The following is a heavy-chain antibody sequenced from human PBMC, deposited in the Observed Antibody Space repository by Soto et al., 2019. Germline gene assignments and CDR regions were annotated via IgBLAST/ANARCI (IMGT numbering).Heavy chain of an antibody. CDR1: GGSISSYY. Sequence: QVPLQESGPGLVKPSETLSLSCTVSGGSISSYYWSWIRQPPGKGLEWIGYVHDSWGSHYNPSLKSLDGVSLDTTNGQCLLRLSSGTATVTAMYYCVRQRWGARHGLVDVWGQGSTVTVSS. J-gene: IGHJ6*01. CDR2: VHDSWGS. V-gene: IGHV4-59*08. CDR3: VRQRWGARHGLVDV. D-gene: IGHD3-16*01.